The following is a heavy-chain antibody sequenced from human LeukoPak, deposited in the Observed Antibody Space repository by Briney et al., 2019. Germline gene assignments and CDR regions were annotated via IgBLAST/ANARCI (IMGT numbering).Heavy chain of an antibody. CDR3: ARGVTSPLDAFDI. CDR2: LYNSGST. CDR1: GGSISSYY. V-gene: IGHV4-59*01. D-gene: IGHD1-26*01. Sequence: TSSETLSLTCTVSGGSISSYYWNWMRQPPGKGLEWIGYLYNSGSTNYNPSLKSRLTISLDMSKNQLSLKLTSVTAGDTAVYYCARGVTSPLDAFDIWGQGTTVTVSS. J-gene: IGHJ3*02.